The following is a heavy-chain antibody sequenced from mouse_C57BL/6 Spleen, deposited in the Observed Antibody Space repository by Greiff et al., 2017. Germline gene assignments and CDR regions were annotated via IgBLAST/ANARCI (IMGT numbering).Heavy chain of an antibody. D-gene: IGHD1-1*01. CDR2: IDPNSGGT. V-gene: IGHV1-72*01. J-gene: IGHJ2*01. Sequence: VQLQQPGAELVKPGASVKLSCKASGYTFTSYWMHWVKQRPGRGLEWIGRIDPNSGGTKYNEKFKSKATLTVDKPSSTAYMQLSSLTSEDSAVYYCSRPQRFITTVFDYWGQGTTLTVSS. CDR3: SRPQRFITTVFDY. CDR1: GYTFTSYW.